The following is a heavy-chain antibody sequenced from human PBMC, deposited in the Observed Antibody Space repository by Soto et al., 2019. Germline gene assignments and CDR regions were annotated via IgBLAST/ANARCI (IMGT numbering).Heavy chain of an antibody. J-gene: IGHJ4*02. CDR2: IWYDGSLK. CDR1: GFTFNTYV. D-gene: IGHD5-18*01. CDR3: ARARGYTYGPPTY. V-gene: IGHV3-33*01. Sequence: GGALRLSCAASGFTFNTYVMHWVGQSPGKGLEWVAVIWYDGSLKYYADSVKGRFTISRDNSKNTLYLQINSLRAEDTAVYYCARARGYTYGPPTYWGQGTLVTVSS.